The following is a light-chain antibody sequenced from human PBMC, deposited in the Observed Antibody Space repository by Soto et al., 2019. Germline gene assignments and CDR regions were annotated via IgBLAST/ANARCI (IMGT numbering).Light chain of an antibody. CDR1: QSLKHSDGNTY. CDR2: EVS. CDR3: MQGTHWPWT. Sequence: DVVMTQSPLSLPVTLGQPASISCRSSQSLKHSDGNTYLNWFQQRPDQSPRRLIYEVSDRDSGVPDRFSGSGSGTDFTLKISRVEAEDVGVYYCMQGTHWPWTFGQGTEVEVK. V-gene: IGKV2-30*02. J-gene: IGKJ1*01.